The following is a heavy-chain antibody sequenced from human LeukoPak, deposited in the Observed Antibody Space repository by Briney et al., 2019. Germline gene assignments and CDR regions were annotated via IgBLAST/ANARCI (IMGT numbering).Heavy chain of an antibody. V-gene: IGHV3-23*01. J-gene: IGHJ4*02. CDR3: AKEVGPYDFWSGYVSGY. D-gene: IGHD3-3*01. Sequence: TGGSLRLSCAASGFTFSSYAMSWVRQAPGKGLEWVSVISGSGGSTYYADSVKGRFTISRDNSKNTLYLQMNSLRAEDTAVYYCAKEVGPYDFWSGYVSGYWGQGTLVTVSS. CDR1: GFTFSSYA. CDR2: ISGSGGST.